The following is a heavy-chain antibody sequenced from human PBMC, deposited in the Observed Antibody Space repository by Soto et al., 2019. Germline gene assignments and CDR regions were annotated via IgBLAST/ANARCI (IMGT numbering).Heavy chain of an antibody. V-gene: IGHV4-59*01. J-gene: IGHJ4*02. D-gene: IGHD2-15*01. CDR2: IYYSGST. CDR1: GGSISSYY. CDR3: ARDLCSGGSCYFDY. Sequence: SETLSLTCTVSGGSISSYYWSWIRQPPGKGLEWIGYIYYSGSTNYNPSLKSRVTISVDTSKNQFSLKLSSVTAADTAVYYCARDLCSGGSCYFDYWGQGTLVTVSS.